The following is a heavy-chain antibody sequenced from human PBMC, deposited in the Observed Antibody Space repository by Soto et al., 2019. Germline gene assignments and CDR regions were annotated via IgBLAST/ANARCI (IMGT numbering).Heavy chain of an antibody. J-gene: IGHJ3*02. CDR3: ARVKAQILSSGWYGGDDI. CDR1: GFTFSTYS. D-gene: IGHD6-19*01. Sequence: EVQLLESGGGLVQPGGSLRLSCAASGFTFSTYSMTWVRQAPGKGLEWVSTIRDSGGSAHYADSVRGRFTISRDNSKNTLYLKMTSLGAEDTAVYYCARVKAQILSSGWYGGDDIWGQGTVVTVSS. CDR2: IRDSGGSA. V-gene: IGHV3-23*01.